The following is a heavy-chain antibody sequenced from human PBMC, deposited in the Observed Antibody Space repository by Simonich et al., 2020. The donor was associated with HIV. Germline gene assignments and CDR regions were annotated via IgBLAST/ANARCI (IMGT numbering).Heavy chain of an antibody. Sequence: QVQLVQSGAEVKKPGSSVKVSCKASGGTFNNYTINWVRQAPGQGLEWMGGVIPVLGVANYAQKFQGRVTITRDTSASTAYMELSSLRSEDTAVYYCARGWELLHAFDYWGQGTLVTVSS. V-gene: IGHV1-69*10. CDR1: GGTFNNYT. CDR3: ARGWELLHAFDY. D-gene: IGHD1-26*01. J-gene: IGHJ4*02. CDR2: VIPVLGVA.